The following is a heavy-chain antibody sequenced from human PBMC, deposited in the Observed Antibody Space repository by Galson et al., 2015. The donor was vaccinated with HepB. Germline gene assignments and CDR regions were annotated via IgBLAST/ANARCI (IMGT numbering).Heavy chain of an antibody. CDR2: IYSGGST. D-gene: IGHD4-11*01. CDR3: ARADPLQRDFGY. V-gene: IGHV3-53*01. J-gene: IGHJ4*02. Sequence: SLRLSCAASGFTVSSNYMSWVRQAPGKGLEWVSVIYSGGSTYYADSVKGRFTISRDNSKNTLYLQMNSLRAEDTAVYYCARADPLQRDFGYWGQGTLVTVSS. CDR1: GFTVSSNY.